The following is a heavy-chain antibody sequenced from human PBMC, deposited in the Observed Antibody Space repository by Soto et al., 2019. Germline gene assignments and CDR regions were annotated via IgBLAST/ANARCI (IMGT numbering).Heavy chain of an antibody. CDR1: GGSFSGYY. CDR3: ARWGFRVDTAILDLYYYYGMDV. Sequence: SETLSLTCAVYGGSFSGYYWSWIRQPPGTGLEWIGEINHSGSTNYNPSLKSRVTISVDTSKNQFSLKLSSVTAADTAVYYCARWGFRVDTAILDLYYYYGMDVWGQGTTVTVSS. J-gene: IGHJ6*02. V-gene: IGHV4-34*01. CDR2: INHSGST. D-gene: IGHD5-18*01.